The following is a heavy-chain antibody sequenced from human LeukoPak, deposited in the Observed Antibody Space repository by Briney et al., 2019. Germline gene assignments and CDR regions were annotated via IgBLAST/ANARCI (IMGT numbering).Heavy chain of an antibody. CDR3: AREPRGFYFDY. Sequence: PGGSLRLSCAASGFSFSNYWMNWVRRAPGKGLEWVANIKQDGSEKYYVDSVKGRFIISRDNAKNSLYLQMNSLRAEDTAVYYCAREPRGFYFDYWGQGILVTVSS. D-gene: IGHD1-26*01. J-gene: IGHJ4*02. CDR2: IKQDGSEK. V-gene: IGHV3-7*01. CDR1: GFSFSNYW.